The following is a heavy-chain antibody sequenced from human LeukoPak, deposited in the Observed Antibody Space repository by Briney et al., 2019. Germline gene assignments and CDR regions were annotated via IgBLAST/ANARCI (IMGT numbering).Heavy chain of an antibody. CDR3: ARETTMVRGSCYYYYYYMDV. J-gene: IGHJ6*03. CDR2: INHSGST. D-gene: IGHD3-10*01. Sequence: PSETLSLTCAVYGGSFSGYYWSWIRQPPGKGLEWIGEINHSGSTNYNPSLKSRVAISVDTSKNQFSLKLSSVTAADTAVYYCARETTMVRGSCYYYYYYMDVWGKGTTVTISS. CDR1: GGSFSGYY. V-gene: IGHV4-34*01.